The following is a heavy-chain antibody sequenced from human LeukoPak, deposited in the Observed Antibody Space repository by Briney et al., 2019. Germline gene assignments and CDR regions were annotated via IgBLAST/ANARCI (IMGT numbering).Heavy chain of an antibody. V-gene: IGHV4-4*02. D-gene: IGHD3-22*01. CDR1: GGSTSSSNW. CDR2: IYHSGST. Sequence: PSGTLSLTCAVSGGSTSSSNWWSWVRQPPGKGLEWIGEIYHSGSTNYNPSLKSRVTISVDKSKNQFSLKLSSVTAADTAVYYCARVGDSSGYYYTGTYFDYWGQGTLVTVSS. J-gene: IGHJ4*02. CDR3: ARVGDSSGYYYTGTYFDY.